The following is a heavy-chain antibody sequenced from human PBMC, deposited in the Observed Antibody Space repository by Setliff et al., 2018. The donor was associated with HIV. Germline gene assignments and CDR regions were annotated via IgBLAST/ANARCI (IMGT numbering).Heavy chain of an antibody. CDR2: FYYSGNI. D-gene: IGHD2-8*01. CDR3: ARGISTNTYWHGAPYNWFDP. Sequence: PSETLSLTCTVSGGSISSGSYYWSWIRQPAGKGLEWIGSFYYSGNIYYNPSLKSRVTLSADTPNNQISLRLNSVTATDTAIYYCARGISTNTYWHGAPYNWFDPWGQGTLVTVS. V-gene: IGHV4-61*10. CDR1: GGSISSGSYY. J-gene: IGHJ5*02.